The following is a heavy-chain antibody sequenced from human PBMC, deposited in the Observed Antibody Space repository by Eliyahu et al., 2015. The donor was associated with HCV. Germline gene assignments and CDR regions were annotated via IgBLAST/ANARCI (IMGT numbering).Heavy chain of an antibody. V-gene: IGHV4-34*12. CDR3: ARPGRRYCGATSCYPNWFDT. CDR2: IIHSGST. CDR1: GGSFSGYY. Sequence: QVQLQQRGAGLLRPSETLSLSCDVSGGSFSGYYWTWISQPPAKGLEWIGEIIHSGSTTYNPSLKSRVTISVDTSKNQFSLELSSVTAADTAVYYCARPGRRYCGATSCYPNWFDTWGQGTLVTVSS. J-gene: IGHJ5*02. D-gene: IGHD2-2*01.